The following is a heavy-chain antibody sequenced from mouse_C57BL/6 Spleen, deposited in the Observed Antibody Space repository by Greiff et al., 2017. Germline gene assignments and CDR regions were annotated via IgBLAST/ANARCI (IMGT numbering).Heavy chain of an antibody. CDR2: IDPENGDT. V-gene: IGHV14-4*01. CDR3: TTVLRSLQGYSRDY. D-gene: IGHD1-1*01. J-gene: IGHJ4*01. Sequence: VQLQQSGAELVRPGASVKLSCTASGFNIKDDYMHWVKQRPEQGLEWIGWIDPENGDTEYASKFQGKATITADTSSNTAYLQLSSLTSKDTAVYYWTTVLRSLQGYSRDYWGQGTSVTVSS. CDR1: GFNIKDDY.